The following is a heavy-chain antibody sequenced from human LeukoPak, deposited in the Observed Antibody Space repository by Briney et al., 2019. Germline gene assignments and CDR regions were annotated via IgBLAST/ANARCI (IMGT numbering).Heavy chain of an antibody. CDR1: GYSFTSNV. V-gene: IGHV1-18*01. D-gene: IGHD6-6*01. Sequence: ASVKVSCKASGYSFTSNVIGWVRQAPGQGLEWMGWISAYNGNTNYAQKLQGRVTMTTDTSASTAYMELRSLRSDDTAVYYCAREGGGYSSSPGGRAFDIWGQGTMVTVSS. J-gene: IGHJ3*02. CDR3: AREGGGYSSSPGGRAFDI. CDR2: ISAYNGNT.